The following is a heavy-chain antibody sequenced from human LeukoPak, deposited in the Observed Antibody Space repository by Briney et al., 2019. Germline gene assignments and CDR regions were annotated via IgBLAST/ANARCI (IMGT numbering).Heavy chain of an antibody. J-gene: IGHJ3*02. CDR2: FDPEDGET. D-gene: IGHD5-24*01. V-gene: IGHV1-24*01. CDR1: GDTFTGYY. Sequence: ASVKGSCKASGDTFTGYYMHWVRQAPGQGLEWMGGFDPEDGETIYAQKFQGRVTMTEDTSTDTAYMELSSLRSEDTAVYYCARALNLKMATSPLDIWGQGTMVTVSS. CDR3: ARALNLKMATSPLDI.